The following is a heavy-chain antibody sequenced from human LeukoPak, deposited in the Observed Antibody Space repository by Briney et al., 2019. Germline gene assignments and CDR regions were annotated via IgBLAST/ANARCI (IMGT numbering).Heavy chain of an antibody. V-gene: IGHV4-59*08. D-gene: IGHD2-21*02. CDR3: ATLRGASTAVFDS. CDR1: GGSISYDY. Sequence: SEALSLTCTVSGGSISYDYWTWIRQSPGKRLEWIGYIHYSGATNYSPSLNSRVTISVDTSKNQFSLKLSSVTAADTALYYCATLRGASTAVFDSWGQGTLVTVSS. J-gene: IGHJ4*02. CDR2: IHYSGAT.